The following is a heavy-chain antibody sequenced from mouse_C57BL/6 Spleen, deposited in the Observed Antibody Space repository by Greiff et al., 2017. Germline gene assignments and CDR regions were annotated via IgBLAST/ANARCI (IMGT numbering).Heavy chain of an antibody. D-gene: IGHD2-4*01. Sequence: EVKLVESEGGLVQPGSSMKLSCTASGFTFSDYYMAWVRQVPEKGLEWVANINYDGSSTYYLDSLKSRFIISRENAKNILYLQMSSLKSEDTATYYCARGYDYGCFDYWGQGTTLTVSS. V-gene: IGHV5-16*01. J-gene: IGHJ2*01. CDR3: ARGYDYGCFDY. CDR1: GFTFSDYY. CDR2: INYDGSST.